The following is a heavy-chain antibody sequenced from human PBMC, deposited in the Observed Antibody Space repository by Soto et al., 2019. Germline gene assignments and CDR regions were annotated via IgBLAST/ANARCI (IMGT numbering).Heavy chain of an antibody. Sequence: ASVKVSCKASGYTFTSYGISWVRQAPGQGLEWMGWISAYNGNTNYAQKLQGRVTMTTDTSTSTAYMELRSLRSDDTAVYYCARDAPRRLAVAGTSFPRFDYWGQGTLVTVSS. CDR2: ISAYNGNT. J-gene: IGHJ4*02. CDR3: ARDAPRRLAVAGTSFPRFDY. V-gene: IGHV1-18*04. CDR1: GYTFTSYG. D-gene: IGHD6-19*01.